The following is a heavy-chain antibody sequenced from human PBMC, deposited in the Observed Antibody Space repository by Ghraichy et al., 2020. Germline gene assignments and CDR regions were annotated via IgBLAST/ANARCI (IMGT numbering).Heavy chain of an antibody. CDR1: GFTFSSYS. V-gene: IGHV3-21*01. D-gene: IGHD5-18*01. CDR3: ARVDTAMVNYY. Sequence: LSLTCAASGFTFSSYSMNWVRQAPGKGLEWVSSISSSSSYIYYADSVKGRFTISRDNAKNSLYLQMNSLRAEDTAVYYCARVDTAMVNYYWGQGTLVTVSS. CDR2: ISSSSSYI. J-gene: IGHJ4*02.